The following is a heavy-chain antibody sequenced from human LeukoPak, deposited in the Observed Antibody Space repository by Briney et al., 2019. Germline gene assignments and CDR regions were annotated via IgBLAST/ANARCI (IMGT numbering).Heavy chain of an antibody. D-gene: IGHD3-22*01. CDR3: ARSKGPYYYDRSGYRDY. J-gene: IGHJ4*02. CDR2: ISAYNGCT. Sequence: ASVKVSCKASGYIFTSSGISWVRQAPGQGLEWMGWISAYNGCTNYAQMFQDRVTMTTDTSTTTAYMELRSLRSDDTAVYYCARSKGPYYYDRSGYRDYWGQGTLVTVSS. CDR1: GYIFTSSG. V-gene: IGHV1-18*01.